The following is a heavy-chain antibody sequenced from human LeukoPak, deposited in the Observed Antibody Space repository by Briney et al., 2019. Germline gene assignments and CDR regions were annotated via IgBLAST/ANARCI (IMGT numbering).Heavy chain of an antibody. V-gene: IGHV3-30*02. Sequence: GGSLRLSCAASAFTFSSYGMHWVRQAPGKGLEWVAFIRYDGNDKHYADSVKGRFTISRDNAKNSLYLQMNSLRAEDTAVYYCAKELIMRFDFWGQGTLVTVSS. CDR2: IRYDGNDK. CDR3: AKELIMRFDF. J-gene: IGHJ4*02. D-gene: IGHD3-16*01. CDR1: AFTFSSYG.